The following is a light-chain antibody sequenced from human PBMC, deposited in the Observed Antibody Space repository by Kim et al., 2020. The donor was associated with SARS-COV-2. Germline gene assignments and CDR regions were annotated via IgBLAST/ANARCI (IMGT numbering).Light chain of an antibody. V-gene: IGKV3-15*01. J-gene: IGKJ2*01. CDR2: GGS. CDR3: QQYNNWPYT. Sequence: SVSPGERATLSCRASQSVRSSLAWYQQKPGQAPRLLIYGGSTRATGIPARFSGSGSGTEFTLTISSLQSEDFAVYYCQQYNNWPYTFGQGTKLEI. CDR1: QSVRSS.